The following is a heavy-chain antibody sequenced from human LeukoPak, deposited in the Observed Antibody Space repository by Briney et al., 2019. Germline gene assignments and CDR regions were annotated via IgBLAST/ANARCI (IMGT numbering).Heavy chain of an antibody. J-gene: IGHJ4*02. V-gene: IGHV3-72*01. Sequence: PGGSLRLSCVVSGFIFTDHYVDWVRQSPGKGLEWVGRVRNKANRYTTEFAASVKGRFIISRDDSKNSVFLQMNILEIEDTAVYYCTRSNSDGYSLFDYWGQGTLVTVSS. CDR1: GFIFTDHY. CDR2: VRNKANRYTT. D-gene: IGHD2-2*03. CDR3: TRSNSDGYSLFDY.